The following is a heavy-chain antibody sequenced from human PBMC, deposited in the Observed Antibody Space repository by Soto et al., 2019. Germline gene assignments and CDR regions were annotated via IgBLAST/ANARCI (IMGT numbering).Heavy chain of an antibody. CDR3: ARSSLLNLLSV. J-gene: IGHJ6*02. Sequence: SETLSLTCTGSGGLISSYDWSWIRQPPGKELEWIGHIYYSGSTNYNPSLKSRVTISLGTSKNQFSLKLSSVTAADTAGYYCARSSLLNLLSVRAQGTTVIVS. D-gene: IGHD2-15*01. CDR2: IYYSGST. V-gene: IGHV4-59*01. CDR1: GGLISSYD.